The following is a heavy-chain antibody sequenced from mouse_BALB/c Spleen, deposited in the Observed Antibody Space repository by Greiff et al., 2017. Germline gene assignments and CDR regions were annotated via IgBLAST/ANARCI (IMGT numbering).Heavy chain of an antibody. V-gene: IGHV14-1*02. J-gene: IGHJ4*01. Sequence: EVKLQQSGAELVRPGALVKLSCKASGFNIKDYYMHWVKQRPEQGLEWIGWIDPENGNTIYDPKFQGKASITADTSSNTAYLQLSSLTSEDTAVYYCARSDGYYAMDYWGQGTSVTVSS. CDR2: IDPENGNT. CDR3: ARSDGYYAMDY. D-gene: IGHD2-3*01. CDR1: GFNIKDYY.